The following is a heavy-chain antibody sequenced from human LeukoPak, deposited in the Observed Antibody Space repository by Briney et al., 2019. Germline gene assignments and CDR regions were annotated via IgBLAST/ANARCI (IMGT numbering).Heavy chain of an antibody. D-gene: IGHD2-21*01. Sequence: PSQTLSLTCAVSDGSISSGGYSWSWIRQPPGKGLEWIGYIYHSGSTYYNPSLKSRVTISVDRSKNQFSLKLSSVTAADTAVYYCARGESGKLWWFDYWGQGTLVTVSS. CDR2: IYHSGST. CDR3: ARGESGKLWWFDY. V-gene: IGHV4-30-2*01. CDR1: DGSISSGGYS. J-gene: IGHJ4*02.